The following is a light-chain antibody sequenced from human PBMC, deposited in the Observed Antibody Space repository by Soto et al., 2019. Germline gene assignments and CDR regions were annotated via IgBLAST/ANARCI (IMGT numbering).Light chain of an antibody. CDR3: QQLNNYPLT. CDR1: QGIGSY. J-gene: IGKJ4*01. V-gene: IGKV1-9*01. CDR2: AAS. Sequence: DIQLTQSPSFLSASLGDRVTITCRASQGIGSYLAWYQQKPGKAPRLLIYAASTLQSGVPSRFSGSVSDTEFTLTISSLQPEDFATYYCQQLNNYPLTFGGGTKVEIK.